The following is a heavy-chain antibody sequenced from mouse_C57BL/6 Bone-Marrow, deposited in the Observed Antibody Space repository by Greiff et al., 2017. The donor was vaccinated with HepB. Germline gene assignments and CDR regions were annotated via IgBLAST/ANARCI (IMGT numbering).Heavy chain of an antibody. Sequence: VQLQQSVAELVRPGASVKLSCTASGFNIKNTYMHWVKQRPEQGLEWIGRIDPANGNTKYAPKFQGKATITADTSSNTAYLQLSSLTSEDTAIYYSARRGFYYYGSSYFYAMDYWGQGTSVTVSS. CDR3: ARRGFYYYGSSYFYAMDY. CDR2: IDPANGNT. V-gene: IGHV14-3*01. CDR1: GFNIKNTY. J-gene: IGHJ4*01. D-gene: IGHD1-1*01.